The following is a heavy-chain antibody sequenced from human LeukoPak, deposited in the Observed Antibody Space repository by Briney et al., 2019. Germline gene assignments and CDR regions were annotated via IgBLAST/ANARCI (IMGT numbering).Heavy chain of an antibody. CDR3: ASSTDYGDYYFDY. V-gene: IGHV4-59*01. D-gene: IGHD4-17*01. CDR2: VDYNGNT. CDR1: GGSISGYH. J-gene: IGHJ4*02. Sequence: KASETLSLTCTVSGGSISGYHWSWIRQPPGKGLEWIGYVDYNGNTNYSPSLRGRVTMSLDTSKNQFSLKLSSVTAADTAVYYCASSTDYGDYYFDYWGQGTLVTASS.